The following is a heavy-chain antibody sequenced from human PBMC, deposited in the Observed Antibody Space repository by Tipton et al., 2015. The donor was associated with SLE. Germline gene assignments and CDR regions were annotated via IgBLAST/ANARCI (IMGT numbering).Heavy chain of an antibody. J-gene: IGHJ3*02. V-gene: IGHV3-7*05. CDR1: GFTFSSYW. D-gene: IGHD6-6*01. CDR3: ARHQLVNDAFDI. Sequence: GSLRLSCAASGFTFSSYWMSWVRQAPGKGLEWVANIKQDGSEKYYVDSVKGRFTISRDNAKNSLYLQMNSLRVEDTAVYYCARHQLVNDAFDIWGQGTMITVSS. CDR2: IKQDGSEK.